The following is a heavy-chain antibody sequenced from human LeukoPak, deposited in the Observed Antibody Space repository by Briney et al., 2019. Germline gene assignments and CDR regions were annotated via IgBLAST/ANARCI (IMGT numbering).Heavy chain of an antibody. CDR2: INSDGSST. CDR3: ARTRGRPYYDFWSGYFWAEYFQH. J-gene: IGHJ1*01. D-gene: IGHD3-3*01. Sequence: GGSLRLSCAASGFTFSSYWMHWVRQAPGKGLVWVSRINSDGSSTSYADSVKGRFTISRDNAKNTLYLQMNSLRAEDTAVYYCARTRGRPYYDFWSGYFWAEYFQHWGQGTLVTVSS. CDR1: GFTFSSYW. V-gene: IGHV3-74*01.